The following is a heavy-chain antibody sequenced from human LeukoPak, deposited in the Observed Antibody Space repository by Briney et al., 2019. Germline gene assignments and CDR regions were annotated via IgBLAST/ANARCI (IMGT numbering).Heavy chain of an antibody. CDR2: ISDSGGST. Sequence: GGSLRLSCAASGFTFSSDAITWVRQAPGKGLEWVSAISDSGGSTYYADSVKGWFTIYRDNSKNTLYLQMNSLRPEDTAVYYCAKDLVLAVTTFDYWGQGTLVPVSS. CDR3: AKDLVLAVTTFDY. D-gene: IGHD4-11*01. CDR1: GFTFSSDA. V-gene: IGHV3-23*01. J-gene: IGHJ4*02.